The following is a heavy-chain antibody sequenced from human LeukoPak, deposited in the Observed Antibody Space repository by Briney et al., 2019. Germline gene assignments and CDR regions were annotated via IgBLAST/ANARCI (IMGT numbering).Heavy chain of an antibody. V-gene: IGHV4-4*07. CDR3: AREHPAAIASDY. CDR1: GGSISGYY. J-gene: IGHJ4*02. CDR2: IHSTGST. D-gene: IGHD2-21*01. Sequence: SETLSLTCTVSGGSISGYYWSWVRQPAGKALESIGRIHSTGSTNYNPSLKSRVAMSVDTPKNQFSLKLTSVTAADTAVYYCAREHPAAIASDYWGQGTLVIVSS.